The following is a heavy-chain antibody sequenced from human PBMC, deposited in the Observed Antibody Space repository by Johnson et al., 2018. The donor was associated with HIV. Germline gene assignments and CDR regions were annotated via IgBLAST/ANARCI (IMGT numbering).Heavy chain of an antibody. CDR1: GFTVSSNY. V-gene: IGHV3-66*01. CDR3: ARACRDGYTCDAFDI. J-gene: IGHJ3*02. Sequence: VKLVESGGGLVQPGGSLRLSCAASGFTVSSNYMSWVRQAPGKGLEWVSIIYSGGSTYYADSVKGRFTISRDNSKNTLYLQMNSLRAEDTAVYYCARACRDGYTCDAFDIWGQGTMVTVSS. D-gene: IGHD5-24*01. CDR2: IYSGGST.